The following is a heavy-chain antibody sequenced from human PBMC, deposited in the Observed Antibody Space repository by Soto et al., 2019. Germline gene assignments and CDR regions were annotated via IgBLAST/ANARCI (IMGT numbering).Heavy chain of an antibody. V-gene: IGHV3-13*04. J-gene: IGHJ6*04. CDR1: GFTFSSYD. CDR3: ARDNTPHYGIDV. Sequence: GGSLRLSCAASGFTFSSYDMHWVRQATGKGLEWVSAIGTAGDTYYPGSVKGRFTISRENAKNSLYLQMNSLRAGDTAVYYCARDNTPHYGIDVRGKGTKVTGSS. CDR2: IGTAGDT.